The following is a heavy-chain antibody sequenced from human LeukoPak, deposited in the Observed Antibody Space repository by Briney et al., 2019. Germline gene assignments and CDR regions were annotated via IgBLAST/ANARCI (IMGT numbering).Heavy chain of an antibody. CDR2: IYPGDSDI. CDR3: ARGLYCSGGSCRFDY. Sequence: GESLQISCEGSGYSFTSSWIGWVRQMPGKGLGWMGIIYPGDSDIRYSPSFQGQVTISADKSITTAYLQWSSLKASDTAIYYCARGLYCSGGSCRFDYWGQGTLVTVSS. V-gene: IGHV5-51*01. D-gene: IGHD2-15*01. CDR1: GYSFTSSW. J-gene: IGHJ4*02.